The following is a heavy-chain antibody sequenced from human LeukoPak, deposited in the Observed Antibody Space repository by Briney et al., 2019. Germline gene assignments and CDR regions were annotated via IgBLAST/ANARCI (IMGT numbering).Heavy chain of an antibody. D-gene: IGHD5-24*01. V-gene: IGHV5-51*01. Sequence: GESLKISCKGFGYSFTSYWIGWVRQMPGKGLEWMGIIYPGDSDTRYSPSFQGQVTISADKSISTAYLQWSSLKASDTAMYYCARSIGRGMATIYYFDYWGQGTLVTVSS. CDR1: GYSFTSYW. CDR2: IYPGDSDT. CDR3: ARSIGRGMATIYYFDY. J-gene: IGHJ4*02.